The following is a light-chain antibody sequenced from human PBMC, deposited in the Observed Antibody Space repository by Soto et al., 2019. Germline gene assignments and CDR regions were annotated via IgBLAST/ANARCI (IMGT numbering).Light chain of an antibody. CDR1: QGVSDNY. Sequence: EVVLTQSPGTLSLSPGEGATLSYRASQGVSDNYLAWYQHKPGQPPRLLIYGASNRATAIPDRFSGSGSGTDFTLTISRLEPEDFAVYFCQQYGSSPRTFGQGTKLDIK. CDR3: QQYGSSPRT. V-gene: IGKV3-20*01. CDR2: GAS. J-gene: IGKJ2*01.